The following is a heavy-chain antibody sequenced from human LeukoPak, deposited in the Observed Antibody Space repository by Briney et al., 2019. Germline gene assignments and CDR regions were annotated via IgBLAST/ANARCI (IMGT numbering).Heavy chain of an antibody. CDR3: ARGSVGTPPPFDY. Sequence: GGSLRLSCAASGFTFSSYTIHWVRQAPGKGLDWVALISSDGSDKYYADSVKGRFTISRDSSTLFLQMNSLRTEDTAVYYCARGSVGTPPPFDYWGQRTLVTVSS. D-gene: IGHD2-15*01. CDR2: ISSDGSDK. CDR1: GFTFSSYT. V-gene: IGHV3-30-3*01. J-gene: IGHJ4*02.